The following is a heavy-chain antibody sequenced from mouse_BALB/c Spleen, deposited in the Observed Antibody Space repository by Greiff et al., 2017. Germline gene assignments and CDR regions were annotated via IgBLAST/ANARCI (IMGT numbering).Heavy chain of an antibody. CDR2: INSCTGYT. CDR3: ARGAPFTTATWGCFAY. V-gene: IGHV1-7*01. D-gene: IGHD1-2*01. J-gene: IGHJ3*01. CDR1: GYTFTRYC. Sequence: QVQPQQSGAELAKPGASVKMICKASGYTFTRYCMHWVKQRPGQGLEWIGYINSCTGYTEYNQKFKDKATLTANKSSSTAYMQLSSLTSEVSAVYYCARGAPFTTATWGCFAYWGQGTLVTVSA.